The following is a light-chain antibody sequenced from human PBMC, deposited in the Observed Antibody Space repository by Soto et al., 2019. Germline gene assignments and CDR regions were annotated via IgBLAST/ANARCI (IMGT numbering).Light chain of an antibody. CDR1: SSDVGGYIY. V-gene: IGLV2-14*01. CDR2: DVT. CDR3: SSYTTSSSYV. J-gene: IGLJ1*01. Sequence: ALTQPASVSGSPGQSITISCTGTSSDVGGYIYVSWYQQHPGKAPKLMIYDVTSRPSGVSYRFSGSKSGNTASLTISGLQAEDEADYYCSSYTTSSSYVFGTGTKLTVL.